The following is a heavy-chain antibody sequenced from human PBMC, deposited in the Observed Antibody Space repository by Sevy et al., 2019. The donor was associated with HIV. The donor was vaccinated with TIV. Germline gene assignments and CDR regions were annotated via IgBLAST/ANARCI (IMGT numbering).Heavy chain of an antibody. J-gene: IGHJ4*02. CDR1: GFTFSSYA. CDR2: ISGSGDTT. V-gene: IGHV3-23*01. D-gene: IGHD6-19*01. Sequence: GGSLRLSCAASGFTFSSYAMSWVRQAPEKGLEWVSTISGSGDTTYYADSVKGRFTISSDNSENTLYLQMNSLRAEDTAVYYCARDRQGITVAGTAIDYWGQGTLVTVSS. CDR3: ARDRQGITVAGTAIDY.